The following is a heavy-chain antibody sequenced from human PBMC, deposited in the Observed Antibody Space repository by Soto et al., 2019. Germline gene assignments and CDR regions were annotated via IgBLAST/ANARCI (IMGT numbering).Heavy chain of an antibody. J-gene: IGHJ4*01. Sequence: PSETLSLTCTVSGGSISSGDYYWSWIRQPPGKGLEWIGYIYYSGSTYYNTSLKSRVTISVDTSRNRFSLIVNSVTAADTAVYYCARGVLHWGQGTLVTAPQ. V-gene: IGHV4-30-4*01. CDR1: GGSISSGDYY. CDR2: IYYSGST. CDR3: ARGVLH.